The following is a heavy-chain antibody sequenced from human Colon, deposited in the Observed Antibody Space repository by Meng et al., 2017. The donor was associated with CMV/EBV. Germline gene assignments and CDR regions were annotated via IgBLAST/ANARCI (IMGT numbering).Heavy chain of an antibody. CDR1: GFTFSTDA. CDR3: AKVGGGPSILRDY. Sequence: AASGFTFSTDAMSWVRQAPGKGLEWVSTIKSTGSPTYYADSVKGRFTISRENSKNTLYLQMNSLRAEDTALYYCAKVGGGPSILRDYWGQGTLVTVSS. V-gene: IGHV3-23*05. D-gene: IGHD3-3*02. CDR2: IKSTGSPT. J-gene: IGHJ4*02.